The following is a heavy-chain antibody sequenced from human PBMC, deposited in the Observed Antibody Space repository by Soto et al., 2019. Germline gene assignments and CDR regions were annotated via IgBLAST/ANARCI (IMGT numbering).Heavy chain of an antibody. CDR3: AKGASGTSGDGMDV. D-gene: IGHD1-1*01. CDR1: GFTFSNYG. Sequence: QVPLVESGGGVVQPGRSLRLSCAASGFTFSNYGIHWVRQAPGKGLEWVAVISLDGSDKYYADSVKGRFTISRDNSKNTLYLQMNSLRTEDAAVYYCAKGASGTSGDGMDVWGQGTTVTVSS. J-gene: IGHJ6*02. CDR2: ISLDGSDK. V-gene: IGHV3-30*18.